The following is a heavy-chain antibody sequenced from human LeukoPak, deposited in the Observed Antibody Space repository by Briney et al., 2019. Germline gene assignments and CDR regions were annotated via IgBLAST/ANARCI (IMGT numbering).Heavy chain of an antibody. CDR1: GFRFSRSW. J-gene: IGHJ4*02. D-gene: IGHD3-22*01. CDR2: IKEDGSAK. CDR3: ARDRYDSSGYLVY. V-gene: IGHV3-7*01. Sequence: GGSLRLSCVVSGFRFSRSWMSWVRQAPGKGLEWVANIKEDGSAKNYVDSVKGRFTISRDNAKNSLYLQMDSLRVEDTAVYYCARDRYDSSGYLVYWGQGTLVTVSS.